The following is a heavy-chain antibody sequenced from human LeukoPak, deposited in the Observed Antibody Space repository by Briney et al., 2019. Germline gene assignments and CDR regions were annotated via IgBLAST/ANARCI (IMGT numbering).Heavy chain of an antibody. CDR3: ARTNYDFWSGYFSIENNNWFDP. J-gene: IGHJ5*02. V-gene: IGHV5-51*01. CDR2: IYPGDSDT. CDR1: GYSFTSYW. D-gene: IGHD3-3*01. Sequence: KSGESLKISCKGSGYSFTSYWIGWVRQMPGKGLEWMGIIYPGDSDTRYSPSFQGQVTISADKSISTAYLQWSSLKASDTAMYYCARTNYDFWSGYFSIENNNWFDPWGQGTLVTVSS.